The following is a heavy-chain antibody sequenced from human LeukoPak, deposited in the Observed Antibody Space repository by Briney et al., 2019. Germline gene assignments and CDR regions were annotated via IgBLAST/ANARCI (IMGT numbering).Heavy chain of an antibody. CDR1: GFTFDDYA. J-gene: IGHJ4*02. D-gene: IGHD3-22*01. CDR2: ISWNSGSI. V-gene: IGHV3-9*01. Sequence: GRSLRLSCAASGFTFDDYAMHWVRQAPGKGLEWVSGISWNSGSIGYADSVKGRFTISRDNAKNSLYLQMNSLRAEDTAVYYCAKDGGYYDSSGYYYSSYFDYWGQGTLVTVSS. CDR3: AKDGGYYDSSGYYYSSYFDY.